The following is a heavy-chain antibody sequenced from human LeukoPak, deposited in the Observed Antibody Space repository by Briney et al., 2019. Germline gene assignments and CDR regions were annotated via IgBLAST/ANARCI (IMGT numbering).Heavy chain of an antibody. D-gene: IGHD2-21*02. V-gene: IGHV4-34*01. Sequence: PSETLSLTCAVYGGSFSGYYWGWIRQPPGKGLEWIGSIYYSGSTYYNPSLKSRVTISVDTSKNQFSLKLSSVTAADTAVYYCASRNIVVVTAIPGDAFDIWGQGTMVTVSS. J-gene: IGHJ3*02. CDR1: GGSFSGYY. CDR2: IYYSGST. CDR3: ASRNIVVVTAIPGDAFDI.